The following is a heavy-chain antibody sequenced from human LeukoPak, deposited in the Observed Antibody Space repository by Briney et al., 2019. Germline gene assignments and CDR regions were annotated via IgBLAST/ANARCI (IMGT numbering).Heavy chain of an antibody. Sequence: GGSLRLSCAASGFTFSSYSMNWVRQAPGKGLEWVSSISSSSSSYIYYADSVKGRFTISRDNAKNSLYLQMDSLRAEDTAVYYCARTHSSSWYGNWFDPWGQGTLVTVSS. CDR1: GFTFSSYS. CDR2: ISSSSSSYI. D-gene: IGHD6-13*01. V-gene: IGHV3-21*01. J-gene: IGHJ5*02. CDR3: ARTHSSSWYGNWFDP.